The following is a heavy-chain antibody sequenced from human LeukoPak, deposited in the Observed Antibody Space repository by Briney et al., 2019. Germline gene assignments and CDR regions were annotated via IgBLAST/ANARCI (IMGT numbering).Heavy chain of an antibody. V-gene: IGHV4-39*01. CDR3: ARGGVVYDVFDI. CDR1: GDSISTSNSY. J-gene: IGHJ3*02. Sequence: SETLSLTCTVSGDSISTSNSYWGWIRQPPGKGLEWIGSIYYSGNTYYNASLKSRVTISVDTSKNQFSLKLNSVTAADTAVYYCARGGVVYDVFDIWGQETMVTVSS. CDR2: IYYSGNT. D-gene: IGHD3-3*01.